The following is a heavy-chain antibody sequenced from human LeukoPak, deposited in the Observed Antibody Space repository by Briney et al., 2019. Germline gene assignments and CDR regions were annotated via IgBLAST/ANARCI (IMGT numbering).Heavy chain of an antibody. V-gene: IGHV4-59*08. Sequence: SETLSLTCTVSGGSISNYYWNWIRQPPGKGLEWIGYIYYTGNTNYNPSLKSRVTISVDTSKNQFSLKLSSVTAADTAVYYCAGNYYGSGSYYSEDRYWGQGTLVTVSS. J-gene: IGHJ4*02. CDR2: IYYTGNT. CDR3: AGNYYGSGSYYSEDRY. D-gene: IGHD3-10*01. CDR1: GGSISNYY.